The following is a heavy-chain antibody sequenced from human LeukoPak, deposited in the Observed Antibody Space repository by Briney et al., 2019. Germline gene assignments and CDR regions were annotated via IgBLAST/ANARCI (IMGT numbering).Heavy chain of an antibody. D-gene: IGHD3-22*01. J-gene: IGHJ4*02. CDR2: IWYDGSNK. CDR1: GFTFSSYG. Sequence: GGSLRLSCAASGFTFSSYGMHWVRQAPGKGLEWVAVIWYDGSNKYYADSVRGRFTISRDNSKDTLYLQMSSVRVDDTAVYYCARDRGRYYDSRGFYWGYYFDSWGQGILVTVST. CDR3: ARDRGRYYDSRGFYWGYYFDS. V-gene: IGHV3-33*01.